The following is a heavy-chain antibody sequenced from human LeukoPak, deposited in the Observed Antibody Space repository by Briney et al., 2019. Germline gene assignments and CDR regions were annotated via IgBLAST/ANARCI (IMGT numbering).Heavy chain of an antibody. V-gene: IGHV4-34*01. D-gene: IGHD6-13*01. J-gene: IGHJ3*02. CDR3: ARDLYSSRTNDAFVI. Sequence: SETLSLTCAVYGGSFSGYYWSWIRQPPGRGLEWIGEINHSGSTNYNPSLKSRVTISVDTSKNQFSLKLSSVTAADTAVYYCARDLYSSRTNDAFVIWGQGTMVTVSS. CDR2: INHSGST. CDR1: GGSFSGYY.